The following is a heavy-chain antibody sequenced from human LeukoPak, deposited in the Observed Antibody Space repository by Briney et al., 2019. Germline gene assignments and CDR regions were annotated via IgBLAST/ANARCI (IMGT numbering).Heavy chain of an antibody. CDR2: ISGSGGST. D-gene: IGHD3-3*01. V-gene: IGHV3-23*01. CDR1: GFTFSSYA. CDR3: AKDELEGRQPLDY. J-gene: IGHJ4*02. Sequence: GGSLRLSCAASGFTFSSYAMSWVRQAPGKGLEWVSAISGSGGSTYYADSVKGRFTISRDNSKDTLYLQMNSLRAEDTAVYYCAKDELEGRQPLDYWGQGTLVTVSS.